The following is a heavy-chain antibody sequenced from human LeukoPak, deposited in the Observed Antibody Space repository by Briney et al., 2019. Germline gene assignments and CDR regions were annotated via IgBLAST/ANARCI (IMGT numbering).Heavy chain of an antibody. V-gene: IGHV4-59*01. CDR3: AREVYFDY. Sequence: SETLSLTCTVSGGSISSYYWSWIRQPPGKGLEWIGYIYYSEGTNYNPSLKSRVTISVDTSKNQLSLKLNSVTAADTAVYYCAREVYFDYWGQGTLVTVSS. J-gene: IGHJ4*02. CDR2: IYYSEGT. CDR1: GGSISSYY.